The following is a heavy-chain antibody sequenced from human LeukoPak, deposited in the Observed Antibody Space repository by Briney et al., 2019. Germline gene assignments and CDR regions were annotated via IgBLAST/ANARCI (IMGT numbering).Heavy chain of an antibody. CDR2: IYYSGYT. D-gene: IGHD4-17*01. J-gene: IGHJ4*02. CDR1: GGSISSYY. Sequence: PSETLSLTCTVSGGSISSYYWSWIRQPPGKGLKWIGNIYYSGYTTYSPSLRSRVTISVGTSKNQFSLKLSSVTAADTAVYYCASPRIDDGDFAFDYWGQGTLVTVSS. CDR3: ASPRIDDGDFAFDY. V-gene: IGHV4-59*01.